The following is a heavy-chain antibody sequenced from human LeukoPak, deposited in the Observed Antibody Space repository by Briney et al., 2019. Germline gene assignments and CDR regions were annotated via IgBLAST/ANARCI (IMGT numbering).Heavy chain of an antibody. CDR2: IYYSGST. Sequence: PSETLSLTCTVSGGSISSGGYYWSWIRQHPGKGLEWIGYIYYSGSTYYNPSLKSRVTISVDTSKNQLSLKLSSVTAADTAVYYCATENSSSWYYFDYWGQGTLVTVSS. CDR1: GGSISSGGYY. J-gene: IGHJ4*02. V-gene: IGHV4-31*03. CDR3: ATENSSSWYYFDY. D-gene: IGHD6-13*01.